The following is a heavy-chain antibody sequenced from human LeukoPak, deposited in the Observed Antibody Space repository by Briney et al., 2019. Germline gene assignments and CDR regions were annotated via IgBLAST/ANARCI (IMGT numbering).Heavy chain of an antibody. CDR3: AIRYYYDSSGLYY. J-gene: IGHJ4*02. CDR2: FDPEDGET. D-gene: IGHD3-22*01. V-gene: IGHV1-24*01. Sequence: ASVKVSCKVSGYTLTELSMHWVRQAPGKGLEWMGGFDPEDGETIYAQKFKGRVNMTKDTSTDTAYMELSSLRSEDTAVYYCAIRYYYDSSGLYYWGQGTLVTVSS. CDR1: GYTLTELS.